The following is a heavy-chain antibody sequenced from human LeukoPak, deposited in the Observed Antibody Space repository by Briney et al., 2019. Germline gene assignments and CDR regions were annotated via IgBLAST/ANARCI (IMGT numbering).Heavy chain of an antibody. CDR1: GGSISSGGYY. V-gene: IGHV4-30-2*01. CDR3: ARDSEYCSSTSCYLFGGFDP. CDR2: IYHSGST. D-gene: IGHD2-2*01. J-gene: IGHJ5*02. Sequence: PSETLSLTCTVSGGSISSGGYYWSWIRQPPGKGLEWIGYIYHSGSTYYNPSLKSRVTISVDRSKNQFSLKLSSVTAADTAVYYCARDSEYCSSTSCYLFGGFDPWGQGTLVTVSS.